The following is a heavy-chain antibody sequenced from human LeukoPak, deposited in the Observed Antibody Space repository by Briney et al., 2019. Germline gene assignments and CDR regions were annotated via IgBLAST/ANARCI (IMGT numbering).Heavy chain of an antibody. CDR3: ARHRGLGGSSSYFDY. CDR2: IYHSGST. V-gene: IGHV4-38-2*01. J-gene: IGHJ4*02. CDR1: GYSISSGYY. Sequence: SETLSLTCAVSGYSISSGYYWGWIRQPPGKGLEWIGSIYHSGSTYYNPSLKSRVTKSVDTSKNQFSLKLSSVTAADTAAYYCARHRGLGGSSSYFDYWGQGTLVTVSS. D-gene: IGHD6-6*01.